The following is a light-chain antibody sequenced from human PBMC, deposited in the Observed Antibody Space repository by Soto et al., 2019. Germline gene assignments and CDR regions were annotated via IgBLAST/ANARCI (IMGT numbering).Light chain of an antibody. CDR1: QAINKY. J-gene: IGKJ1*01. CDR3: QQSYTTPGT. CDR2: GAS. Sequence: DIQMTQSPSSLPASVGDSVTITCRASQAINKYLNWYQHKAGQAPKLLIYGASSLHKGVPARFRGSGVGTFFTLTISSLQPEDFATYYCQQSYTTPGTFGRGTTVEIK. V-gene: IGKV1-39*01.